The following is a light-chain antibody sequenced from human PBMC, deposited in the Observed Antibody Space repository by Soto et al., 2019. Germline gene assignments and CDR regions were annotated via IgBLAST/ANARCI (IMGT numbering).Light chain of an antibody. J-gene: IGKJ1*01. Sequence: EIVLTQSPGTLSLSPGERATLSCRASQSVSSSFLAWYQQQPGQAPRLLIYGASSRATGIPDRFSGSGSGTDFTLTISRLEPEDFAVYYLQQYGRSPWTFGQGTKVEIK. CDR2: GAS. CDR3: QQYGRSPWT. V-gene: IGKV3-20*01. CDR1: QSVSSSF.